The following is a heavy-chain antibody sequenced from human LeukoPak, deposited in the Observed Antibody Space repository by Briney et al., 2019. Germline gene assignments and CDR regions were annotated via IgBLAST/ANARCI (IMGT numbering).Heavy chain of an antibody. CDR1: GGSFSGYY. J-gene: IGHJ5*02. D-gene: IGHD3-16*01. CDR2: INHSGGT. V-gene: IGHV4-34*01. CDR3: ARVPRVRHGGRGYNWFDP. Sequence: SETLSLTCAVYGGSFSGYYWSWIRQPPGKGLEWIGEINHSGGTNYNPSLKGRVTISVDTSKNQFSLKLSSVTAADTAVYYCARVPRVRHGGRGYNWFDPWGQGTLVTVSS.